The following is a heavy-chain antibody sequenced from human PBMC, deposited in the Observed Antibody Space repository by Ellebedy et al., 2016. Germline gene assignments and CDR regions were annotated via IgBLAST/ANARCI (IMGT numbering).Heavy chain of an antibody. CDR1: GGSFSGYY. Sequence: GSLRLSXAVYGGSFSGYYWSWIRQPPGKGLEWIGEINHSGSTNYNPSLKSRVTISVDTSKNQFSLKLSSVTAADTAVYYCARRTGYNTYYYGSGSYLPSPMEYYFDYWGQGTLVTVSS. CDR3: ARRTGYNTYYYGSGSYLPSPMEYYFDY. V-gene: IGHV4-34*01. CDR2: INHSGST. J-gene: IGHJ4*02. D-gene: IGHD3-10*01.